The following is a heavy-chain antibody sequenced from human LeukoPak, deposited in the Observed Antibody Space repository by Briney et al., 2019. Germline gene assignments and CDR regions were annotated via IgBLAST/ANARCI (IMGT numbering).Heavy chain of an antibody. CDR2: MNPNSGNT. J-gene: IGHJ6*03. D-gene: IGHD6-13*01. CDR1: GYTFTSYD. V-gene: IGHV1-8*01. Sequence: GASVKASCKASGYTFTSYDINWVRQATGQGLEWMGWMNPNSGNTGYAQKFQGRVTMTRNTSISTAYMELSSLRSEDTAVYYCARGRVGIAAAGTRRRYYYYMDVWGKGTTVTVSS. CDR3: ARGRVGIAAAGTRRRYYYYMDV.